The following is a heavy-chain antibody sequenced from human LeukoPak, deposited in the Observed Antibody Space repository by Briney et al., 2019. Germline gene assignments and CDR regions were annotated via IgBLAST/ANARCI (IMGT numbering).Heavy chain of an antibody. CDR2: ISSSSSYI. CDR3: ARVRSYDYVWGSYRYSPDY. V-gene: IGHV3-21*01. D-gene: IGHD3-16*02. Sequence: PGGSLRLSCAASGFTFSSYSTNWVRQAPGKGLEWVSSISSSSSYIYYADSVKGRFTISRDNAKNSLYLQMNSLRAEDTAVYYCARVRSYDYVWGSYRYSPDYWGQGTLVTVSS. CDR1: GFTFSSYS. J-gene: IGHJ4*02.